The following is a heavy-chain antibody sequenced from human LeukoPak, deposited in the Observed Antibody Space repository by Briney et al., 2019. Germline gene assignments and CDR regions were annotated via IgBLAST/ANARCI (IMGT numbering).Heavy chain of an antibody. Sequence: PGGSLRLSCAASGFTFSRYTFNWVRQAPGKGLEWVSAISGSGGSTYYADSVKGRFTISRDNSKNTLYLQMNSLRAEDTAVYYCAKDNYDSSGYYYRDYWGQGTLVTVSS. CDR2: ISGSGGST. J-gene: IGHJ4*02. CDR3: AKDNYDSSGYYYRDY. V-gene: IGHV3-23*01. D-gene: IGHD3-22*01. CDR1: GFTFSRYT.